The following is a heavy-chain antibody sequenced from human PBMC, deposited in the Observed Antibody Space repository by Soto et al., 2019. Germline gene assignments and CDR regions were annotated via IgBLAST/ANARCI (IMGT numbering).Heavy chain of an antibody. D-gene: IGHD3-22*01. CDR1: GFIFSNYG. J-gene: IGHJ4*02. Sequence: GGSLRLSCTVSGFIFSNYGMHWVRQAPGKGLEWVAGISSDVSNKYYADSVKGRFTISRDNYKNTVYLQMDRLRADDTAVYYCARNQYYDSSGPPGYWGQGTLVTVSS. CDR3: ARNQYYDSSGPPGY. CDR2: ISSDVSNK. V-gene: IGHV3-33*01.